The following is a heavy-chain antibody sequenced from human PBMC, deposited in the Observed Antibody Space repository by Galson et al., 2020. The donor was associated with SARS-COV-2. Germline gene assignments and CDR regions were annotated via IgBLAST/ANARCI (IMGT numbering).Heavy chain of an antibody. CDR1: GGSISSSSYS. J-gene: IGHJ5*02. CDR2: IYYSGRT. Sequence: SAPLSLTCTVSGGSISSSSYSWGWIRQPPGKGLAWIGSIYYSGRTYYTPSLKSRVTISVDTSKNQFSLKLSSVTAADTAVYYCARPQGIAAAGTKYNWFDPWGQGTLVTVSS. CDR3: ARPQGIAAAGTKYNWFDP. D-gene: IGHD6-13*01. V-gene: IGHV4-39*07.